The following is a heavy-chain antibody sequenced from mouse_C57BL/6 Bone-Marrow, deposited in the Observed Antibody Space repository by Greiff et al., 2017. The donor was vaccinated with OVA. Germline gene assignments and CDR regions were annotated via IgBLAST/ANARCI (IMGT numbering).Heavy chain of an antibody. CDR1: GYTFTSYW. V-gene: IGHV1-50*01. Sequence: VQLQQPGAELVKPGASVKLSCKASGYTFTSYWMQWVKQRPGQGLEWIGEIDPSDSYTNYNQKFKGKATLTVDTSSSTAYMQLSSLTSEDSAVYYCARHYGNYVPYDWGQGTTLTVSS. D-gene: IGHD2-1*01. CDR3: ARHYGNYVPYD. J-gene: IGHJ2*01. CDR2: IDPSDSYT.